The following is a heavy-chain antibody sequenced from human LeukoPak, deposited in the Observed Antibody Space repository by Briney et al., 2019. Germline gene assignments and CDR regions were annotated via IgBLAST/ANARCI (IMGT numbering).Heavy chain of an antibody. Sequence: SETLSLTCAVYGGSFSNYYWSWIRQPPGKGLEWIGEINHSGSTNYNPSLKSRVTISVDTSKNQFSLKLNSMTAADTAVYYCARPIVGAFDFWGQGTMVIVSS. J-gene: IGHJ3*01. D-gene: IGHD2-15*01. CDR3: ARPIVGAFDF. CDR1: GGSFSNYY. V-gene: IGHV4-34*01. CDR2: INHSGST.